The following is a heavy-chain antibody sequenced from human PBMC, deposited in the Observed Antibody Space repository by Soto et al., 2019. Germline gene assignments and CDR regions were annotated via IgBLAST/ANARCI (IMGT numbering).Heavy chain of an antibody. CDR2: IYYSGST. CDR3: ARRYGGTFDY. V-gene: IGHV4-59*08. D-gene: IGHD2-15*01. CDR1: GGSISSYY. J-gene: IGHJ4*02. Sequence: QVQLQESGPGLVKPSETLSLTCTVSGGSISSYYWSWIRQPPGMGLEWIGYIYYSGSTNYNPSLESRVTISVDTSKNQFSLKLSSVTAADTAVYYCARRYGGTFDYWGQGTLVTVSS.